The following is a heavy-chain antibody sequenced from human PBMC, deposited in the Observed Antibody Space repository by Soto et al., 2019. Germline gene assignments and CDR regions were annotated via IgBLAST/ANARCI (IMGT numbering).Heavy chain of an antibody. J-gene: IGHJ4*02. CDR1: GGTFSSYA. CDR3: VSVVAIPGDRDN. Sequence: QVQLVQSGAEVRQPASSVKVSCKTSGGTFSSYAISWVRQAPGQGLEWMGGIVPIVDTSTYAQKLQGRVTLTPDECRSTDFMELSRLGSGDTTVYYGVSVVAIPGDRDNWGQGTLVTVSS. CDR2: IVPIVDTS. D-gene: IGHD2-15*01. V-gene: IGHV1-69*05.